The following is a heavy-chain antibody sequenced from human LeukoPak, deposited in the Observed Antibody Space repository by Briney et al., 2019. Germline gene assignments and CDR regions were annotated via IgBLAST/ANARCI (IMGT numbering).Heavy chain of an antibody. CDR3: ARVKYSSSWPHFDY. CDR1: GGSISNYY. V-gene: IGHV4-59*01. Sequence: PSETLSLTCTVSGGSISNYYWTWIRQPPGKGLEWIGYIYYTGSTNYNPSLKSRVTISVDTSKNQFSLKLSSVTAADTAVYYCARVKYSSSWPHFDYWGQGTLVTVSS. J-gene: IGHJ4*02. CDR2: IYYTGST. D-gene: IGHD6-13*01.